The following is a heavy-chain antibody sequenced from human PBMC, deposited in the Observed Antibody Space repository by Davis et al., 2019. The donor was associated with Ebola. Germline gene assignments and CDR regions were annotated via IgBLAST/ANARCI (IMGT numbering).Heavy chain of an antibody. Sequence: LRLSCAISGDSVSSNSAAWNWIRQSPSRDLEWLGRTYYRSKWYNDYAVSVKSRITINPDTSKNQFSLQLNAVTPEDTAVYYCARARLLWFGELFYYYYGMDVWGQGTTVTVSS. CDR1: GDSVSSNSAA. V-gene: IGHV6-1*01. CDR3: ARARLLWFGELFYYYYGMDV. D-gene: IGHD3-10*01. J-gene: IGHJ6*02. CDR2: TYYRSKWYN.